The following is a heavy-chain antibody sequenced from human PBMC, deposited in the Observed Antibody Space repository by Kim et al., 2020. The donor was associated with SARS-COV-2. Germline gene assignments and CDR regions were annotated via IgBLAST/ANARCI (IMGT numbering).Heavy chain of an antibody. D-gene: IGHD3-3*01. Sequence: ASVKVSCKASGYRGRRWGLDWVRQAPGQGLEWMGIINPSGGSTSYAQKFQGRVTMTRDTSTSTVYMELSSLRSEDTAVYYCARKERVTYYDFWSGYYETYFDYWGQGTLVTVSS. J-gene: IGHJ4*02. V-gene: IGHV1-46*01. CDR2: INPSGGST. CDR1: GYRGRRWG. CDR3: ARKERVTYYDFWSGYYETYFDY.